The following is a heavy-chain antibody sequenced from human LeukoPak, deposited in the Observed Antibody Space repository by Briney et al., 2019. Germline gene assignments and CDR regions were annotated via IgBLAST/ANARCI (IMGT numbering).Heavy chain of an antibody. J-gene: IGHJ4*02. CDR3: AKEGMEWELLGYFDY. CDR2: ISGSGGST. V-gene: IGHV3-23*01. D-gene: IGHD1-26*01. CDR1: GFTFSSYA. Sequence: GGSLRLSCAASGFTFSSYAMSWVRQAPGKGLEWVSAISGSGGSTYYADSVKGRFTISRDNSKNTLYLQMNSLRAEDTAVYYCAKEGMEWELLGYFDYWGQGTLVTVPS.